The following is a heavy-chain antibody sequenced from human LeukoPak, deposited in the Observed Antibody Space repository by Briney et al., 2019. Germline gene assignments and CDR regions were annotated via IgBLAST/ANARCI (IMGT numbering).Heavy chain of an antibody. CDR1: GFTFNIYG. D-gene: IGHD3-9*01. CDR2: IRYDGSNK. J-gene: IGHJ4*02. Sequence: GGSPRLSCAASGFTFNIYGMHWVRQVPGKGLEWVAFIRYDGSNKYYADSVKGRFTISRDNSKNTVYLQMSSLRAEDTAVYYCARVRVTGYSNFAYWGQGTLVTVSS. V-gene: IGHV3-30*02. CDR3: ARVRVTGYSNFAY.